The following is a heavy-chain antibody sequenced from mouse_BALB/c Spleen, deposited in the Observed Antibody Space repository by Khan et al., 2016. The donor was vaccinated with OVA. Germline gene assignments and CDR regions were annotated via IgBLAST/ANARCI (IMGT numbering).Heavy chain of an antibody. D-gene: IGHD1-1*01. CDR3: ARRNYYGYALDY. CDR1: GYSITTNYA. Sequence: EVQLVESGPGLVKPSQSLSLTCTVTGYSITTNYAWSWIRQFPGNKLEWMGYISYSGYTNYNPSLKSRISVTRDTSENQFFLQLNSVTTEDTATXCCARRNYYGYALDYWGQGTSVTVSS. J-gene: IGHJ4*01. CDR2: ISYSGYT. V-gene: IGHV3-2*02.